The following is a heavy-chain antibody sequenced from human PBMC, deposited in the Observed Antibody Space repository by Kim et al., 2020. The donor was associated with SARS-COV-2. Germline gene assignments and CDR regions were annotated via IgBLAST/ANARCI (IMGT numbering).Heavy chain of an antibody. V-gene: IGHV1-18*01. Sequence: ASVKVSCKASGYTFTSYGISWVRQAPGQGLEWMGWISAYNGNTNYAQKLQGRVTMTTDTSTSTAYMELRSLGSDDTAVYYCAREDRYYGSGGYYYYGMDVWGQGTTVTVSS. J-gene: IGHJ6*02. D-gene: IGHD3-10*01. CDR1: GYTFTSYG. CDR3: AREDRYYGSGGYYYYGMDV. CDR2: ISAYNGNT.